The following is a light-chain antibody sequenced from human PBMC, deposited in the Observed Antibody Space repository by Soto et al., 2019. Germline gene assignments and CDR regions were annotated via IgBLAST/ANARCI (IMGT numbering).Light chain of an antibody. J-gene: IGLJ1*01. Sequence: QSVLTQPASVSGSPGQSITISCTGTSSDVGDYNYVSWYQQHPGKAPKLMIYDVSNGPSGVSNRFSGSKSGNTASLTISGLQAEDEADYYCSSYTSSSTLVVFGTGTKLTVL. CDR2: DVS. CDR3: SSYTSSSTLVV. V-gene: IGLV2-14*01. CDR1: SSDVGDYNY.